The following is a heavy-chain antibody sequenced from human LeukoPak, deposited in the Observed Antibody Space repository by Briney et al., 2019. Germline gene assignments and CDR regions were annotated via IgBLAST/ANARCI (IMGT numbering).Heavy chain of an antibody. J-gene: IGHJ4*02. CDR2: IYSGGST. CDR1: GFTVSSNY. D-gene: IGHD3-9*01. Sequence: PGGSLRLSCAASGFTVSSNYMSWVRQAPGKGLEWVSVIYSGGSTYYADSVKGRFTISRDNSKNTLYLQMNSLRAEDTAVYYCAKTRRYYDILTGYYEDYWGQGTLVTVSS. V-gene: IGHV3-66*01. CDR3: AKTRRYYDILTGYYEDY.